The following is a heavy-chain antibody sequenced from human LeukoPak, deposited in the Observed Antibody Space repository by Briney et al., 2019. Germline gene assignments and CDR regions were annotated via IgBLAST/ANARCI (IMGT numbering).Heavy chain of an antibody. J-gene: IGHJ4*02. D-gene: IGHD6-13*01. CDR1: GFTFSSYC. V-gene: IGHV3-21*01. CDR2: INSSSSSN. CDR3: ARDLRIIAAAGTGGFDY. Sequence: PAGSLTLTCAASGFTFSSYCLSWVRQAPGKGLEWISSINSSSSSNYYPSSVKGRFTSSRDNAKKSLYLQMNSLRAEDTAVYYCARDLRIIAAAGTGGFDYWGQGTLVTVSS.